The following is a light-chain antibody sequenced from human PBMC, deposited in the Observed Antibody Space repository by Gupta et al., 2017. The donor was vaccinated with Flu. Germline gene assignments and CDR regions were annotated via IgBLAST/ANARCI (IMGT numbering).Light chain of an antibody. CDR3: VSTDSSGNHRV. V-gene: IGLV3-10*01. CDR1: ALPKKY. J-gene: IGLJ3*02. CDR2: EDN. Sequence: SSQLTQPPSVSVSPGQTARITCSGDALPKKYAYWYQQKAGQAPVLVIYEDNKRPSGIPARFSGSSSGTKASLTINEAQVEDEADFYCVSTDSSGNHRVFGGGTKLTVL.